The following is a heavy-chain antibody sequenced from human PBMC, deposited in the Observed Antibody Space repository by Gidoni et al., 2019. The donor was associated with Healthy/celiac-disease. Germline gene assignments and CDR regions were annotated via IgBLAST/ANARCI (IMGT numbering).Heavy chain of an antibody. D-gene: IGHD6-13*01. CDR1: GFTFSSYA. V-gene: IGHV3-30-3*01. J-gene: IGHJ4*02. Sequence: QVQLVESGGGVVQPGRSLRLSCAASGFTFSSYAMHWVRQAPGKGLEWVAVISYDGSNKYYADSVKGRFTISRDNSKNTLYLQMNSLRAEDTAVYYCASPLWQQLAPGYWGQGTLVTVSS. CDR2: ISYDGSNK. CDR3: ASPLWQQLAPGY.